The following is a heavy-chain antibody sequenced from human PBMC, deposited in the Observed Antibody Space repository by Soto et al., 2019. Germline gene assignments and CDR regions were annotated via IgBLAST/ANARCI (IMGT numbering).Heavy chain of an antibody. Sequence: PSETLSLTCTVSGDSISSYFWSCIRQPAGQGLERIGRVHTSRSTTYNPSLKSRVTISVDTSRIQFSLKLTSVTATDTALYYCAREKAVASKGWLDRWGQGTLVIFSS. V-gene: IGHV4-4*07. CDR3: AREKAVASKGWLDR. CDR2: VHTSRST. J-gene: IGHJ5*02. CDR1: GDSISSYF. D-gene: IGHD6-19*01.